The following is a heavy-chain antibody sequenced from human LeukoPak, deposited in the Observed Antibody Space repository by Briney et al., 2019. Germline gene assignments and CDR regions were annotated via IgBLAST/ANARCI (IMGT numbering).Heavy chain of an antibody. D-gene: IGHD5-18*01. Sequence: GGSLRLSCAASGFTFSSYAMSWVRQAPGKGLERVSAISGSGGSTYYADSVKGRFTISRDNSKNTLYLQMNSLRAEDTAVYYCAKGTSSGYSYGYDFFFDYWGQGTLVTVSS. J-gene: IGHJ4*02. V-gene: IGHV3-23*01. CDR3: AKGTSSGYSYGYDFFFDY. CDR2: ISGSGGST. CDR1: GFTFSSYA.